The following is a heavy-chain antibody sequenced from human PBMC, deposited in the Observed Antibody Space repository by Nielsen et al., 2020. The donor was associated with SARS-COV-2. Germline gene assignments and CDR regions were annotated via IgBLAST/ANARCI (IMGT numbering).Heavy chain of an antibody. CDR2: TYPGGSDT. Sequence: GGSLRLSCKASGYIFNNYWIAWVRQMPGKDLEWMGITYPGGSDTRYSPSFQGQVTISVDKSISTAYLLLSSLKASDTAIYYCARHPQDYGMDVWGQGTTVTVSS. V-gene: IGHV5-51*01. CDR1: GYIFNNYW. J-gene: IGHJ6*02. CDR3: ARHPQDYGMDV.